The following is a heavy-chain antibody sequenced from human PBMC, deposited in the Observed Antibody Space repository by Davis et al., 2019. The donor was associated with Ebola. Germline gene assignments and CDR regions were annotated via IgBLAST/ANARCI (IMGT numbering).Heavy chain of an antibody. CDR1: GGTFSSYA. V-gene: IGHV1-69*04. CDR2: IIPILGIA. D-gene: IGHD3-10*01. J-gene: IGHJ6*02. Sequence: AASVKVSCKASGGTFSSYAISWVRQAPGQGLEWMGRIIPILGIANYAQKFQGRVTITADKSTSTAYMELSSLRSEDTAVYYCARDPEYYYGSGIHYYGMDVWGQGTTVTVSS. CDR3: ARDPEYYYGSGIHYYGMDV.